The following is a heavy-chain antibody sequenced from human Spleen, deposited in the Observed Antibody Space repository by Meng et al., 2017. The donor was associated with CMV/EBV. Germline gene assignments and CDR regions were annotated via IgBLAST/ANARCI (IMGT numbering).Heavy chain of an antibody. CDR3: VRLDCTSDSCFAGGIDY. V-gene: IGHV1-69*02. CDR2: VFPILDIT. D-gene: IGHD2-8*02. CDR1: GGTFSSYT. J-gene: IGHJ4*02. Sequence: SVKVSCKASGGTFSSYTVTWVRQAPGQGLEWMGRVFPILDITNYAQKFQGRVTITADKSTSISYMELSSLRSEDTAVYYCVRLDCTSDSCFAGGIDYWGQGTLVTVSS.